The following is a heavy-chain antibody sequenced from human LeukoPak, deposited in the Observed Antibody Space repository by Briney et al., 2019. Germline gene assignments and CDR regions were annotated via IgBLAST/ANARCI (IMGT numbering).Heavy chain of an antibody. CDR1: GGSIGSSSYF. Sequence: SETLSLTCTVSGGSIGSSSYFWGWIRQPPGKGLEWIGSIHYSGSTYCNPSLKSRVTISVDTSKNQFSLKLSSVTAADTAVYYCALSKYQLLLDYWGQGTLVTVSS. J-gene: IGHJ4*02. V-gene: IGHV4-39*07. CDR3: ALSKYQLLLDY. D-gene: IGHD2-2*01. CDR2: IHYSGST.